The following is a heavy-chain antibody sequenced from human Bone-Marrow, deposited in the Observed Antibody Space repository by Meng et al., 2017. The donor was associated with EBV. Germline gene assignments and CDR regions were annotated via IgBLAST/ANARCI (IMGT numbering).Heavy chain of an antibody. Sequence: VPLVQSGTRVNNPCALVKVPSKASGYTSTRYGISWVRQAPGQGLEWMGWISAYNGNPNYAQKLQGRVTMTTDTSTSTAYMELRSLRSDDTAVYYCARAKYYYGSGSQSWFDPWGQGILVTVSS. CDR1: GYTSTRYG. V-gene: IGHV1-18*01. CDR3: ARAKYYYGSGSQSWFDP. D-gene: IGHD3-10*01. CDR2: ISAYNGNP. J-gene: IGHJ5*02.